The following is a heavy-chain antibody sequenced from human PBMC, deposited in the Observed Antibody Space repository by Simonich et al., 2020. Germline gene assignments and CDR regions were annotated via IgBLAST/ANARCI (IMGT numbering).Heavy chain of an antibody. Sequence: QVQLVESGGGVVQPGRSLRLSCAASGFTFSSYGMHWVRQAPGKGLEWVAVIWDDGSNKYYADSVKGRFTISRDNSKNTLYLQMNSLRAEDTAVYYCARFRGRYFDWLFDYWGQGTLVTVSS. J-gene: IGHJ4*02. D-gene: IGHD3-9*01. CDR3: ARFRGRYFDWLFDY. V-gene: IGHV3-33*01. CDR1: GFTFSSYG. CDR2: IWDDGSNK.